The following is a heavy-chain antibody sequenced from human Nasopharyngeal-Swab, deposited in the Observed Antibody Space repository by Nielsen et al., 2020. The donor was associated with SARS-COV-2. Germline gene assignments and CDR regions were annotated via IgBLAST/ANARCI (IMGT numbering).Heavy chain of an antibody. V-gene: IGHV3-73*01. Sequence: GESLKIYCAASGFIFSASAIHWVRQASGKGLEWVGRIGDTDHNYAPTYGASVPGRFIISRDDSKNTAFLQMDSLKTEDTALYYCTTDFYFDYWGQGTLVTVSS. J-gene: IGHJ4*02. CDR2: IGDTDHNYAP. CDR1: GFIFSASA. CDR3: TTDFYFDY.